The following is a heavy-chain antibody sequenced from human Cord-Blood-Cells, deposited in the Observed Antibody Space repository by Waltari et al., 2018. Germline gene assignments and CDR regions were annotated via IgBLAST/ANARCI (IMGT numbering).Heavy chain of an antibody. CDR3: ARGSARPDYYYMDV. Sequence: QVQLQESGPGLVKPSETLSLTCTVSGGSISSYYWSWIRQPAGKGLEWIGRIYTSGRTNYNPPLKSRVTMSVDSCKNQFSLKLSSVTAADTAVYYCARGSARPDYYYMDVWGKGTTVTVSS. J-gene: IGHJ6*03. CDR1: GGSISSYY. V-gene: IGHV4-4*07. CDR2: IYTSGRT. D-gene: IGHD6-6*01.